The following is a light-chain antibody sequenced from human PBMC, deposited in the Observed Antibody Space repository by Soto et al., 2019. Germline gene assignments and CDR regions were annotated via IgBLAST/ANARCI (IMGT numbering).Light chain of an antibody. V-gene: IGLV2-14*01. CDR3: SSYVNYNTFVV. J-gene: IGLJ2*01. CDR2: EVS. Sequence: QSALTQPASVSGSPGQSITISCTGTSRDVGAYNYVSWHQQHPGKAPKVIITEVSNRPSGVSNRFSGSKSGNTASLTISGLQAEDEADYYCSSYVNYNTFVVFGGGTKLTVL. CDR1: SRDVGAYNY.